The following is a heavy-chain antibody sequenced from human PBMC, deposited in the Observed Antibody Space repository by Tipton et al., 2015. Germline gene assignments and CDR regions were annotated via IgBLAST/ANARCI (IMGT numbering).Heavy chain of an antibody. CDR3: ARGTPIAAGYNWFDP. CDR1: GDSVSSNSSA. V-gene: IGHV6-1*01. CDR2: TYYRSKWSN. D-gene: IGHD6-13*01. Sequence: GLVKPSQTLSLTCVISGDSVSSNSSAWNWIRQSPSRGLEWLGSTYYRSKWSNDYAVSVKGRVLIDPDTSKNQFFLQLNSVTPEDTAVYYCARGTPIAAGYNWFDPWGQRTLVTVSS. J-gene: IGHJ5*02.